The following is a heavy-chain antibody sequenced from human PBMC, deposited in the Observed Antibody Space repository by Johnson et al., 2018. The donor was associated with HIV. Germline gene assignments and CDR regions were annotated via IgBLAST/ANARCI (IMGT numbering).Heavy chain of an antibody. CDR1: GFTFSSYA. CDR2: ISYDGSSK. Sequence: QVQLVESGGGVVQPGRSLRLSCAASGFTFSSYAMHWVRQAPGKGLEWVAVISYDGSSKYYAESLKGRISISRDNSMNTLYLQMNSLRAEDTAVYYCAKVGHCGGDCNFEVHEDAFDVWGQGTMVTVSS. V-gene: IGHV3-30*14. J-gene: IGHJ3*01. D-gene: IGHD2-21*02. CDR3: AKVGHCGGDCNFEVHEDAFDV.